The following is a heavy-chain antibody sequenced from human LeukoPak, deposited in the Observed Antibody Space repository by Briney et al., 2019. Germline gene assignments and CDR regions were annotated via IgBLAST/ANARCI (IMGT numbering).Heavy chain of an antibody. Sequence: GRSLRLSCAASGFTFSSYAMHWVRQAPGKGLEWVAVISYDGSNKYYADSVKGRFTISRDNSKNTLYLQMNSLRAEDTAVYYCASGTVGATDYWGQGTLVTVSS. CDR3: ASGTVGATDY. CDR2: ISYDGSNK. J-gene: IGHJ4*02. CDR1: GFTFSSYA. V-gene: IGHV3-30-3*01. D-gene: IGHD1-26*01.